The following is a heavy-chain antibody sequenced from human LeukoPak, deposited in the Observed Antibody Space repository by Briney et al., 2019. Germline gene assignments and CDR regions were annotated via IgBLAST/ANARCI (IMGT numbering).Heavy chain of an antibody. D-gene: IGHD3-9*01. J-gene: IGHJ6*02. CDR1: GFTFSSYS. CDR2: ISSSSSTI. CDR3: ARASDILTGYKSVDV. V-gene: IGHV3-48*04. Sequence: GGSLRLSCAASGFTFSSYSMNWVRQAPGKGLEWVSYISSSSSTIYYADSVKGRFTISRDNAKNSLYLQMNSLRAEDTAVYYCARASDILTGYKSVDVWGQGTTVTVSS.